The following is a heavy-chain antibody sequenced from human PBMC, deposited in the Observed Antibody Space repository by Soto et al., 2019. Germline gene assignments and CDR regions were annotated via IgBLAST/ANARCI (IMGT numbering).Heavy chain of an antibody. J-gene: IGHJ6*02. Sequence: QVQLVQSGAEVKKPGASVKVSCKASGYTFTSYGISWVRQAPGQGLEWMGWISAYNGNTNYAQKLQGRVTMTTDTSTSTAYMELRSLRSDDTAVYYCAREGHIVVVPAAPPHLDYYYGMDVWGQGTTVTVSS. D-gene: IGHD2-2*01. CDR2: ISAYNGNT. V-gene: IGHV1-18*01. CDR3: AREGHIVVVPAAPPHLDYYYGMDV. CDR1: GYTFTSYG.